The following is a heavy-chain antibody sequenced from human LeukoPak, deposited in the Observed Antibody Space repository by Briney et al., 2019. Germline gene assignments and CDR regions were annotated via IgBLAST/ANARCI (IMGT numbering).Heavy chain of an antibody. CDR1: GASISRSDYF. CDR3: ARSSEYGDPFNY. V-gene: IGHV4-39*01. CDR2: IYYSGST. D-gene: IGHD4-17*01. Sequence: KPSETLSLTCAVSGASISRSDYFWGWIRQPPGKGLEWIGSIYYSGSTYYSPSLKGRVTISVDTSKNQFSLKLTSVTAADTAVYYCARSSEYGDPFNYWGQGTLVTVSS. J-gene: IGHJ4*02.